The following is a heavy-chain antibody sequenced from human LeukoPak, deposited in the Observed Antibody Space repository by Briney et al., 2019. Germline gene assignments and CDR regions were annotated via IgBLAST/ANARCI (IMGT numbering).Heavy chain of an antibody. J-gene: IGHJ4*02. CDR3: ARDYYDSSGYLFIDY. V-gene: IGHV1-3*01. D-gene: IGHD3-22*01. CDR1: GYTFTSYA. Sequence: GASVKVSCKASGYTFTSYAMHWVRQAPGQRLEWMGWINAGNGNTKYSQKFQGRVTITRDTSASTAYMELSSLRSEDTAVYYCARDYYDSSGYLFIDYWGQGTLVTVSS. CDR2: INAGNGNT.